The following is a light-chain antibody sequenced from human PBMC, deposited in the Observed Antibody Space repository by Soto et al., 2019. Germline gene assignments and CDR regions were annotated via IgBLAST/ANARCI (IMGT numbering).Light chain of an antibody. Sequence: AIQMTQSPSSLSASVGDRVTISCRASQGISDELGWYQQKPGKAPMLLIYAASSLQSGVPSRFRGSGSGTDFILTISSLQPEDFATYYCQQDYNHPWTFGQGTKVEIK. CDR3: QQDYNHPWT. V-gene: IGKV1-6*01. J-gene: IGKJ1*01. CDR1: QGISDE. CDR2: AAS.